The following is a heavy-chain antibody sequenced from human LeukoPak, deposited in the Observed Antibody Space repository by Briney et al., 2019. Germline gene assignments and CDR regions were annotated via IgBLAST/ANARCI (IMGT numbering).Heavy chain of an antibody. D-gene: IGHD4-17*01. CDR1: GGSFSGYY. CDR2: INHSGST. CDR3: ARVGYGDYAPD. J-gene: IGHJ4*02. V-gene: IGHV4-34*01. Sequence: SETLSLTCAVYGGSFSGYYWSWIRQPPGKGLEWIGEINHSGSTNYNPSLTSRVTISVDTSKNQFSLKLSSVTAADTAVYYCARVGYGDYAPDWGQGTLVTVSS.